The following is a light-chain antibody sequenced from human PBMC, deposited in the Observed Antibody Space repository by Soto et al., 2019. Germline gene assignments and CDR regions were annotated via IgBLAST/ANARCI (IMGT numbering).Light chain of an antibody. CDR3: QQYGSSPWT. J-gene: IGKJ1*01. Sequence: EIVMTQSPSTLAVSPGRRGTLSCRASQSVSSSYLAWYQQKTGQAPRLLIYGASSRATGIPDRLSGSGYGTDLTITISRMENEDFEVYYCQQYGSSPWTFGQGTKVDIK. CDR2: GAS. CDR1: QSVSSSY. V-gene: IGKV3-20*01.